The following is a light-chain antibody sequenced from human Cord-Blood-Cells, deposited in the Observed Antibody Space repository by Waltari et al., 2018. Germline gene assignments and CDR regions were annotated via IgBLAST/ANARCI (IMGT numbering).Light chain of an antibody. CDR2: GKN. CDR1: SLRSDY. V-gene: IGLV3-19*01. Sequence: SSELTQDPAVSVALGQPVRITCQGDSLRSDYASWYQQKPGQAPVLVIYGKNNRPSGIPDRFSGSSSGNTASLTITGAQAEDEADYYCNSRDSSGNHVVFGGGTKLTVL. CDR3: NSRDSSGNHVV. J-gene: IGLJ2*01.